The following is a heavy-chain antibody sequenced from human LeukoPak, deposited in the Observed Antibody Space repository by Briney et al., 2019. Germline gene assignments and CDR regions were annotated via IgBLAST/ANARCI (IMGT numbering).Heavy chain of an antibody. D-gene: IGHD2-2*03. CDR2: IYYSGST. CDR1: GGSISSSSYY. V-gene: IGHV4-39*01. J-gene: IGHJ3*02. CDR3: ARHLGVGIGYCSSTSCKEGDAFDI. Sequence: SETLSLTCTVSGGSISSSSYYWGWIRQPPGKGLEWIGSIYYSGSTYYNPSLKSRVTISVDTSKNQFSLKLSSVTAADTAVYYCARHLGVGIGYCSSTSCKEGDAFDIWGQGTMVTVSS.